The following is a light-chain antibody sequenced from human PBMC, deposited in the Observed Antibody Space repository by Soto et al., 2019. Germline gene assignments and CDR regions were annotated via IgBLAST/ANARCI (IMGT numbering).Light chain of an antibody. J-gene: IGLJ1*01. CDR1: SSNIGGNS. CDR2: DDN. Sequence: VLTHPPSLSSAPRQKVTISCSGSSSNIGGNSVSWYQQLPGTAPKLLIYDDNKRPSGIPDRFSGSKSGTSATLGITGFQTGDEADYYCGSWDSSLSAYVFGTGTKVTVL. V-gene: IGLV1-51*01. CDR3: GSWDSSLSAYV.